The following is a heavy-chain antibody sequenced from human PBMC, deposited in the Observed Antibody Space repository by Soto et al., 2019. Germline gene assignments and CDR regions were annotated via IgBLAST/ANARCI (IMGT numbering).Heavy chain of an antibody. J-gene: IGHJ2*01. CDR1: GASISSGGYY. V-gene: IGHV4-31*03. CDR3: ARVLRDVLSDRYYWYFDL. Sequence: QVQLQESGPGLVKPSQTLSLTCTVSGASISSGGYYWGWIRQHPGKGLEWIGFIYYIGTSYYNPSLESRLTLPVDTSKNHFSLNLTSVTAADTAVYYCARVLRDVLSDRYYWYFDLWGRGTLVTVSS. CDR2: IYYIGTS. D-gene: IGHD3-16*02.